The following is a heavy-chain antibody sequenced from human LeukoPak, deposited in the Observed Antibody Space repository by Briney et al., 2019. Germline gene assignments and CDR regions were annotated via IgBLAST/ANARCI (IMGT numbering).Heavy chain of an antibody. D-gene: IGHD3-10*01. CDR3: ARNMVRGVIITAPGY. V-gene: IGHV1-2*02. J-gene: IGHJ4*02. CDR2: INPNSGGT. CDR1: GYTFTGYY. Sequence: ASVKVSCKASGYTFTGYYMRWVRQAPGQGLEWMGWINPNSGGTNYAQKFQGRVTMTRDTSISTAYMELSRLRSDDTAVYYCARNMVRGVIITAPGYWGQGTLVTVSS.